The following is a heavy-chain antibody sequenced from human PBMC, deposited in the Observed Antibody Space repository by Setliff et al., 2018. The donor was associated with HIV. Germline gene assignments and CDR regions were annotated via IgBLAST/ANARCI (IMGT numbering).Heavy chain of an antibody. V-gene: IGHV3-21*01. CDR1: GFTFSSYS. D-gene: IGHD2-21*01. CDR3: AKDRPHMASALNY. Sequence: GGSLRLSCAASGFTFSSYSMNWVRQAPGKGLEWVSSISSSSSYIYYADSVKGRFTTSRDNAKNSPYLEMDSLRADDTAIYYCAKDRPHMASALNYWGQGTLVTVSS. J-gene: IGHJ4*02. CDR2: ISSSSSYI.